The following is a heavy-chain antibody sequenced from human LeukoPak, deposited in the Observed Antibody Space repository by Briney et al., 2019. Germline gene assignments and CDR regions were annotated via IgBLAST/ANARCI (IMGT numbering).Heavy chain of an antibody. D-gene: IGHD5-24*01. CDR3: ARQESEMTTPANRYFDL. CDR2: IFPDDSDT. V-gene: IGHV5-51*01. Sequence: GESLKISCKGSGYNFAHDWIGWVRPMPGKGLEWMGIIFPDDSDTIYSPSFQGQVTISADKSINTAYLQWNNLKASDSAIYYCARQESEMTTPANRYFDLWGQGTLITVSS. J-gene: IGHJ4*02. CDR1: GYNFAHDW.